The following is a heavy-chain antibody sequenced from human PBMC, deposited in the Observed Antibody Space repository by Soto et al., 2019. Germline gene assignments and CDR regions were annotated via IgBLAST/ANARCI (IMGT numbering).Heavy chain of an antibody. CDR3: ARDKGYSYGSNRGVYYFDY. CDR1: GGTFSSYA. J-gene: IGHJ4*02. CDR2: IIPIFGTA. Sequence: QVQLVQSGAEVKKPGSSVKVSCKASGGTFSSYAISWVRQAPGQGLEWMGGIIPIFGTANYAQKFQGRVTITADESTSTAYMELSSLRSEDTAVYYCARDKGYSYGSNRGVYYFDYWGQGTLVTVSS. V-gene: IGHV1-69*01. D-gene: IGHD5-18*01.